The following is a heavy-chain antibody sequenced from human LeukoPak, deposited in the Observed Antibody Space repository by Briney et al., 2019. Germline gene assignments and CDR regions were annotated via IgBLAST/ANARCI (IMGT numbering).Heavy chain of an antibody. J-gene: IGHJ5*02. Sequence: KPSETLSLTCAVYGGSFSGYYWSWIRQPPGKGLEWIGEINHSGSTNYNPSLKSRVTISVDTSKNQFSLKLSSVTAADTAVYYCARPITGTDYGGGNWFDPWGQGTLVTVSS. CDR3: ARPITGTDYGGGNWFDP. CDR1: GGSFSGYY. D-gene: IGHD1-7*01. V-gene: IGHV4-34*01. CDR2: INHSGST.